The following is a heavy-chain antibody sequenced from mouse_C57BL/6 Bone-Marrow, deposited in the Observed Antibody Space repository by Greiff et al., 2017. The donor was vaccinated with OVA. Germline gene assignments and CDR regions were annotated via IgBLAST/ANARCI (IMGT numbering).Heavy chain of an antibody. CDR2: IWSGGST. Sequence: VQLQESGPGLVQPSQSLSITCTVSGFSLTSYGVHWVRQSPGKGLEWLGVIWSGGSTDYNAAFISRLSISKDNSKSQVFFKMNSLQADDTAIYYCARNGDYPWFAYWGQGTLVTVSA. J-gene: IGHJ3*01. CDR3: ARNGDYPWFAY. CDR1: GFSLTSYG. D-gene: IGHD2-4*01. V-gene: IGHV2-2*01.